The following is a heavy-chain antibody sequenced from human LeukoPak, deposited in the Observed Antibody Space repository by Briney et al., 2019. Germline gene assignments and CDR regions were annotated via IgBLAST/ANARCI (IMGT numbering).Heavy chain of an antibody. V-gene: IGHV1-18*01. D-gene: IGHD3-3*01. CDR1: GYTFTSYG. CDR3: ARRANYDFWSGLYYYYHYMDV. Sequence: ASVKVSCEASGYTFTSYGISWVRLAPGQGLEWMGWISVNNGNTNYAQKLQGRVTMTTDTTTSTAYMELRSLRSDDTAVYYCARRANYDFWSGLYYYYHYMDVWGKGTTVTVSS. CDR2: ISVNNGNT. J-gene: IGHJ6*03.